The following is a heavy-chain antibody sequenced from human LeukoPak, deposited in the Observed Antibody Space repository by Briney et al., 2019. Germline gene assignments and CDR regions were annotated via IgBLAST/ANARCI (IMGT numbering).Heavy chain of an antibody. CDR3: ARLGSYYDILTGQGDYFDY. V-gene: IGHV5-51*01. Sequence: GESLKISFKGSGYRFTSYWIGWVRPMPGKGLEWMGIIYPGDSDTRYSPSFQGQVTISADKSISTAYLQWSSLKASDTAMYYCARLGSYYDILTGQGDYFDYWGQGTLVTVSS. CDR2: IYPGDSDT. D-gene: IGHD3-9*01. J-gene: IGHJ4*02. CDR1: GYRFTSYW.